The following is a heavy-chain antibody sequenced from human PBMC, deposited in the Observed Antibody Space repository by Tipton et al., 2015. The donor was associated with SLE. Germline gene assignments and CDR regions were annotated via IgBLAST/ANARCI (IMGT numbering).Heavy chain of an antibody. CDR1: GGSFSNYY. J-gene: IGHJ5*02. V-gene: IGHV4-34*01. CDR2: IHHSGST. CDR3: ARSVDILTAYWFDP. Sequence: LRLSCAVYGGSFSNYYWSWIRQPPGKGLEWIGEIHHSGSTNYNPSLKSRLTILLDTSKTQFFLRLTSMTAADTAVYYCARSVDILTAYWFDPWGQGTLVTVSS. D-gene: IGHD3-9*01.